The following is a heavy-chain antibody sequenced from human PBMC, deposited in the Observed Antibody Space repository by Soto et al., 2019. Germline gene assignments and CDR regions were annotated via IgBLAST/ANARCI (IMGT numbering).Heavy chain of an antibody. D-gene: IGHD6-13*01. J-gene: IGHJ4*02. Sequence: EVQLLESGGGLVQPGEPLRLSCAASGFTFKNHAMSWVRQAPGKRLEWISAISASGDKTYYADSVKGRFTISRDNSKNXLYLQMSNLRAEDTAVYYCAKEMPHSAGGSLAFDYWGQGTLVTVSS. CDR1: GFTFKNHA. CDR2: ISASGDKT. CDR3: AKEMPHSAGGSLAFDY. V-gene: IGHV3-23*01.